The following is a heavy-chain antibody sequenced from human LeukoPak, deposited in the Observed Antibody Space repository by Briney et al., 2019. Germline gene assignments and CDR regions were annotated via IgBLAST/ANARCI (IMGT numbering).Heavy chain of an antibody. V-gene: IGHV4-34*01. D-gene: IGHD6-19*01. CDR2: INHSGST. Sequence: PSETQSLTCAVYGGSFSGYYWSWIRQPPGKGLEWIGEINHSGSTNYNPSLKSRVTISVDTSKNQFSLKLSSVTAADTAVYYCTRAPDDSAVAGTDYWGQETLVTVSS. CDR1: GGSFSGYY. CDR3: TRAPDDSAVAGTDY. J-gene: IGHJ4*02.